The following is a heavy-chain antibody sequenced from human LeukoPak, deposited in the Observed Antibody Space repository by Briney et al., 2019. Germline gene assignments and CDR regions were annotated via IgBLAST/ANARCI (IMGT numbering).Heavy chain of an antibody. CDR1: GGSISSGDYY. V-gene: IGHV4-61*08. J-gene: IGHJ4*02. D-gene: IGHD4-17*01. CDR2: VYYTGRT. Sequence: SQTLSLTCTVSGGSISSGDYYWTWIRQPPGKGLECIGYVYYTGRTYYNPSLKSRVTISVDTSKNQFSLKLNSVTAADTAVYYCARDSSTVTTRHFDYWGQGTLVTVSS. CDR3: ARDSSTVTTRHFDY.